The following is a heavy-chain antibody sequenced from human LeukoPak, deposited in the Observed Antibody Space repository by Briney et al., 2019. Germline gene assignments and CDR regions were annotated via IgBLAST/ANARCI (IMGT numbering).Heavy chain of an antibody. D-gene: IGHD2-2*01. CDR1: GFTFSSYA. CDR2: ISGSGGST. Sequence: GGSLRLSCAASGFTFSSYAMSWVRQAPGKGLEWVPAISGSGGSTYYADSAKGRFTISRDNSKNTLYLQMNSLRAEDTAVYYCAKDLHGWDCSSTSCALDYWGQGTLVTVCS. J-gene: IGHJ4*02. CDR3: AKDLHGWDCSSTSCALDY. V-gene: IGHV3-23*01.